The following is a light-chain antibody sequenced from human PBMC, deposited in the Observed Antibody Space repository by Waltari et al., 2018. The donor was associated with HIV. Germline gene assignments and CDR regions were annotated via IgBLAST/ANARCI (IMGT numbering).Light chain of an antibody. CDR3: QQYGSSPLT. CDR1: QTIDNDY. Sequence: EIMLTQSPGTLSLSPGEGVTLSCRASQTIDNDYLAWYRQKPGQAPRLLVYGASNRASDIPERFSGSGSGTNFTLSISRLKPEDFALYYCQQYGSSPLTFGRGTRLEI. J-gene: IGKJ5*01. CDR2: GAS. V-gene: IGKV3-20*01.